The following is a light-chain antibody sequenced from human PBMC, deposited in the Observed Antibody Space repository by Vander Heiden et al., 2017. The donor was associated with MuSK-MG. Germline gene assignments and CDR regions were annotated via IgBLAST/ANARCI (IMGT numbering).Light chain of an antibody. CDR3: QACDT. V-gene: IGLV3-1*01. CDR1: ELGDRY. J-gene: IGLJ2*01. CDR2: QDT. Sequence: SYELTQPPSVSVSPGQTASITCSGDELGDRYASWYQQKPGQSPVLVIYQDTKRPSGIPERFSGSNSGNTATLTISGTQSMDEADYYCQACDTFGGGTKLTVL.